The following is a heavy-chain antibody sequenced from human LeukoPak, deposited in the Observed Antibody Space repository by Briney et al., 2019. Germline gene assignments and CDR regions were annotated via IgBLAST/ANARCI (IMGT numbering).Heavy chain of an antibody. CDR3: ARLKGYSSGWYPSYYFDY. Sequence: YSGSTNYNPSLKSRVTISVDTSKNQFSLKLSSVTAADTAVYYCARLKGYSSGWYPSYYFDYWGQGTLVTVSS. J-gene: IGHJ4*02. V-gene: IGHV4-59*08. CDR2: YSGST. D-gene: IGHD6-19*01.